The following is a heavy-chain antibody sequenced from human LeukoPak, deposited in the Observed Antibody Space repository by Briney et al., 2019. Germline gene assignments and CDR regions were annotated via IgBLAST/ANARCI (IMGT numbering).Heavy chain of an antibody. Sequence: SETLSLTCTVSGGSISSYYWSWIRQPPGKGLEWIGYISYSGSTDYNPSLKSRVTISVDTSMNQFSLRLYSVTAADTAVYYCAREGMVRGYHYYMDVWGKGTTVTVSS. CDR2: ISYSGST. D-gene: IGHD3-10*01. CDR3: AREGMVRGYHYYMDV. V-gene: IGHV4-59*01. J-gene: IGHJ6*03. CDR1: GGSISSYY.